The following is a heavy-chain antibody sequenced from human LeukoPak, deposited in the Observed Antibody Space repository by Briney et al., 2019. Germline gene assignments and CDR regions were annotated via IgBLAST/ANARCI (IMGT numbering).Heavy chain of an antibody. CDR1: GGTFSSYA. CDR2: IIPIFGTA. V-gene: IGHV1-69*05. Sequence: ASVKVSCKASGGTFSSYAISWVRQAPGQGLEWMGGIIPIFGTANYAQKFQGRVTITRDTSASTAYMELSSLRSEDTAVYYCARDYGGWYSYWGQGTLVTVSS. J-gene: IGHJ4*02. D-gene: IGHD6-19*01. CDR3: ARDYGGWYSY.